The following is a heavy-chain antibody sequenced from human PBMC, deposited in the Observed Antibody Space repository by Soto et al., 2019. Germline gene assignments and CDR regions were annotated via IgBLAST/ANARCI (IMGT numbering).Heavy chain of an antibody. J-gene: IGHJ3*02. D-gene: IGHD3-22*01. CDR1: GFTFSSYS. V-gene: IGHV3-21*01. CDR2: ISSSSSYI. Sequence: GGSLRLSCAASGFTFSSYSMNWVRQAPGKGLEWVSSISSSSSYIYYADSVKGRFTISRDNAKNSLYLQMNSLRAEDTAVYYCARLIAERTSDAFETWGQGTMVTVSS. CDR3: ARLIAERTSDAFET.